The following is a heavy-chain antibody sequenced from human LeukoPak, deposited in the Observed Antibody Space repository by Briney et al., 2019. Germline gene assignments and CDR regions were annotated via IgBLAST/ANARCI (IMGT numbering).Heavy chain of an antibody. CDR2: INHSGST. J-gene: IGHJ6*02. Sequence: SETLSLTCAVYGGSFSGYYWSWIRQPPGKGLEWIGEINHSGSTNYNPSLKSRVTISVDTSKNQFSLKLSSVTAADTAVYYCARVVVPAANPILPPDYYYYYGMDVWGQGTTVTVSS. CDR3: ARVVVPAANPILPPDYYYYYGMDV. CDR1: GGSFSGYY. V-gene: IGHV4-34*01. D-gene: IGHD2-2*01.